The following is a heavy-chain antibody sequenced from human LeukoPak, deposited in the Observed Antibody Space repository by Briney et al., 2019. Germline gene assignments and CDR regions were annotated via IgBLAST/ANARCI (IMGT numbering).Heavy chain of an antibody. CDR1: GFPFSNSW. D-gene: IGHD6-6*01. CDR3: AKVSGQGSSSSRIYYYYYMDV. CDR2: VNSDGKTT. J-gene: IGHJ6*03. Sequence: GSLRLSCAASGFPFSNSWMHWVRQAPGKGLMWVSRVNSDGKTTTYADSVKGRFTIFRDNAQNTLYLQMNSLSAEDTAVYYCAKVSGQGSSSSRIYYYYYMDVWGKGTTVTVSS. V-gene: IGHV3-74*01.